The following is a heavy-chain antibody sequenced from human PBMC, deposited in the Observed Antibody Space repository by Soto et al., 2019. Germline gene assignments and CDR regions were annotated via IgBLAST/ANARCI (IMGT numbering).Heavy chain of an antibody. V-gene: IGHV1-18*01. D-gene: IGHD4-4*01. CDR1: GYTFTSYG. CDR3: ARTMSGMTTVTPGGRYYYYYMDV. Sequence: GASVKVSCKASGYTFTSYGISWVRQAPGQGLEWMGWISAYNGNTNYARKLQGRVTMTTDTSTSTAYMELRSLRSDDTAVYYCARTMSGMTTVTPGGRYYYYYMDVWGKGTTVTVSS. CDR2: ISAYNGNT. J-gene: IGHJ6*03.